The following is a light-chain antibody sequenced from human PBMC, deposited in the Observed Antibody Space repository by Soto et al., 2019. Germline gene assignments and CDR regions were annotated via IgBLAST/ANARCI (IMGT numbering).Light chain of an antibody. V-gene: IGKV3-20*01. J-gene: IGKJ4*01. Sequence: EIVLTQSPCTLSLSPGERATLSCRASQSVSTSYLAWYQQKPGQAPRLLIYGASSRATGIPDRFIGSGSGADFTLTISRLEPEDFAVYYCQQYGSVPITFGGGTKVEIK. CDR1: QSVSTSY. CDR2: GAS. CDR3: QQYGSVPIT.